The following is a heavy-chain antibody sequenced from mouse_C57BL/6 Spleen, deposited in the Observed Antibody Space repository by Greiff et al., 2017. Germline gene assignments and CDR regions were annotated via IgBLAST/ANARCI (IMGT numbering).Heavy chain of an antibody. D-gene: IGHD2-1*01. CDR3: TRWGLPHWYFEG. J-gene: IGHJ1*03. CDR1: GYTFTDYE. CDR2: IDPETGGT. V-gene: IGHV1-15*01. Sequence: VQLQESGAELVRPGASVTLSCKASGYTFTDYEMHWVKQTPVHGLEWIGAIDPETGGTAYNQKFKGKAIVTADKSSSTAYMELRSLTSEDSAVYYCTRWGLPHWYFEGWGTGTTVTVAS.